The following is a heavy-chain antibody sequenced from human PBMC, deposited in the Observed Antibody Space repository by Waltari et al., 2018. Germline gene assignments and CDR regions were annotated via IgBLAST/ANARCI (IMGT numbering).Heavy chain of an antibody. CDR2: IRYDGSNK. CDR1: GFTFSSYG. CDR3: AKDYYYDSSALDY. D-gene: IGHD3-22*01. J-gene: IGHJ4*02. Sequence: QVQLVESGGGVVQPGGSLRLSCAASGFTFSSYGMHWVRQAPGKGLGWVAFIRYDGSNKYYADSGKGRFTISRDNSKNTLYLQMNSLRAEDTAVYYCAKDYYYDSSALDYWGQGTLVTVSS. V-gene: IGHV3-30*02.